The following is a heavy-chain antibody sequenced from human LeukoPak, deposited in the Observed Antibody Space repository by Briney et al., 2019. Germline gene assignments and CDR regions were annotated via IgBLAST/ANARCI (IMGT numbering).Heavy chain of an antibody. D-gene: IGHD3-10*01. V-gene: IGHV1-18*01. Sequence: VASVKVSCKASGYTFTSYGISWVRQAPGQGLEWMGWISAYNGNTNYAQKLQGRVTMTTDTSTSTAYMELRSLRSDDTAVYYCARVGELLWFGELDSYYMDVWGKGTTVTVSS. J-gene: IGHJ6*03. CDR3: ARVGELLWFGELDSYYMDV. CDR1: GYTFTSYG. CDR2: ISAYNGNT.